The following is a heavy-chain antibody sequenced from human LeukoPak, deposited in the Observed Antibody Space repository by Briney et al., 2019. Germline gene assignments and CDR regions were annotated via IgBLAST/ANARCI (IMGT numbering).Heavy chain of an antibody. CDR3: ATLRYCSGTSCFPKYFQH. CDR2: IYYSGST. Sequence: SETLSLTCTVSGASINSYYWSWIRQPPGKGLERIGYIYYSGSTAYSPSLKSRVTMSVDTSKNQFSLKLSSVTAAGTAVYYCATLRYCSGTSCFPKYFQHWGQGTLVTVSS. J-gene: IGHJ1*01. V-gene: IGHV4-59*08. D-gene: IGHD2-15*01. CDR1: GASINSYY.